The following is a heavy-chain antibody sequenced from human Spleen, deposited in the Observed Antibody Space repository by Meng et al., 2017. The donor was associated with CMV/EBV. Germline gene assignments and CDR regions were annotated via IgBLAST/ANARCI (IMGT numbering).Heavy chain of an antibody. D-gene: IGHD3-3*01. V-gene: IGHV3-30*02. CDR1: GFTFSSYG. CDR2: IRYDGSNK. J-gene: IGHJ6*02. Sequence: GGSLRLSCAASGFTFSSYGMHWVRQAPGKGLEWVAFIRYDGSNKYYADSVKGRFTISRDNAKNSLYLQMNSLRAEDTAVYYCARDEGITIFGVVITTYGMDVWGQGTTVTVSS. CDR3: ARDEGITIFGVVITTYGMDV.